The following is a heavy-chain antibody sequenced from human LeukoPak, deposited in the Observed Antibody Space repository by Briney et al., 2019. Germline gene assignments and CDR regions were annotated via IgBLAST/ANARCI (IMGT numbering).Heavy chain of an antibody. Sequence: SETLSLTCAVSGGSIISGNWWSWVRQPPGKGLEWIGEIYHSGRTNYNPSLKSRVTISLDKSENQFSLNLSSVTAADTALYYCASSDGQPPRFDSSYDVFDYWGQGTLVTVSS. CDR1: GGSIISGNW. CDR2: IYHSGRT. CDR3: ASSDGQPPRFDSSYDVFDY. D-gene: IGHD3-3*01. V-gene: IGHV4-4*02. J-gene: IGHJ4*02.